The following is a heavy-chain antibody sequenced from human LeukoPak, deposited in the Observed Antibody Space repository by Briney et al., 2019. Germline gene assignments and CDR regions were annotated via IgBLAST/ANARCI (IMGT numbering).Heavy chain of an antibody. V-gene: IGHV4-30-2*01. CDR3: ARRGRHDAFDI. CDR1: GVPISSGGYS. J-gene: IGHJ3*02. Sequence: SETLSLTCAVSGVPISSGGYSWSWIRQPPGKGLEWIGYIYHSGSTYYNPSLKRRVTISVDRSKNQFSLKLSSVTAADTAVYYCARRGRHDAFDIWGQGTMVTVSS. CDR2: IYHSGST.